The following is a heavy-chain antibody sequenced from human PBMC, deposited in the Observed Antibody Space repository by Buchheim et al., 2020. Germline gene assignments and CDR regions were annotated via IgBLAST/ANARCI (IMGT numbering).Heavy chain of an antibody. CDR1: GGSFSSGGYF. J-gene: IGHJ4*02. CDR2: IYHNGRT. D-gene: IGHD1-7*01. Sequence: QVQLQESGPGLVKPSQTLSLTCTVSGGSFSSGGYFWSWIRQHPEKGLEWIGYIYHNGRTHYHPSLKSRVAISIDTSTNQFSLNVTSVTAADTAVYYCARGQSWNYALFYWGQGT. CDR3: ARGQSWNYALFY. V-gene: IGHV4-31*03.